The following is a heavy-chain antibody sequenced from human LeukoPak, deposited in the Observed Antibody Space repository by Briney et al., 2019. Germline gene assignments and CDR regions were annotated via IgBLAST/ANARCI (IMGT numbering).Heavy chain of an antibody. CDR1: GFTFSNYA. CDR2: IWYDGSNK. V-gene: IGHV3-33*08. J-gene: IGHJ4*02. CDR3: ARDPDDYGDYSYFDY. D-gene: IGHD4-17*01. Sequence: GGSLRLSCAASGFTFSNYAMSWVRQAPGKGLEWVAVIWYDGSNKYYADSVKGRFTISRDNSKNTLFLQMNSLRAEDTAVYYCARDPDDYGDYSYFDYWGQGTLVTVSS.